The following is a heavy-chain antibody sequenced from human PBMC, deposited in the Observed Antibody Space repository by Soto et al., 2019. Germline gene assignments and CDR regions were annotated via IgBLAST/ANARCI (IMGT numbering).Heavy chain of an antibody. CDR2: IIPILGIA. V-gene: IGHV1-69*04. Sequence: SVKVSCKASGGTFSSYTISWVRQAPGQGLEWMGRIIPILGIANYAQKFQGRVTITADKSTSTAYMELSSLRSEDTAVYYCARDVLNCSSTSCYPNANYYYYYMDVWGKGTTVTVSS. CDR3: ARDVLNCSSTSCYPNANYYYYYMDV. D-gene: IGHD2-2*01. CDR1: GGTFSSYT. J-gene: IGHJ6*03.